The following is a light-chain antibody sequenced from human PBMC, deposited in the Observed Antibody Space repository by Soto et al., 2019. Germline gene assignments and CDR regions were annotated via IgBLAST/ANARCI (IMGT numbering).Light chain of an antibody. Sequence: DIILTQSPAIVSVSPGERATLSCRASRSVSTNLAWYQHKHGQAPRLLIYGASTRVTDIPPRFSGSGSATEITLTIQYLKTEDFGVYYCQQYDKAVPPVTFGGGTKVEIK. V-gene: IGKV3-15*01. CDR3: QQYDKAVPPVT. CDR2: GAS. CDR1: RSVSTN. J-gene: IGKJ4*01.